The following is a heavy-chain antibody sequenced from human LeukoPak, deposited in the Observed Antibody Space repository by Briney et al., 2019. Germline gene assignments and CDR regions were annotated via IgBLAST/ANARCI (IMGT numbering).Heavy chain of an antibody. D-gene: IGHD3-10*01. V-gene: IGHV5-51*01. J-gene: IGHJ4*02. Sequence: GAALETSFKGAGSSFTSYWIGWGRPRPGKGVGWGGIIYPGDSDTRYSPSFQGQVTISADKSISTAYLQWSSLKASDTAMYYCARPSTMVRGVLWYFDYWGQGTLVTVSS. CDR2: IYPGDSDT. CDR3: ARPSTMVRGVLWYFDY. CDR1: GSSFTSYW.